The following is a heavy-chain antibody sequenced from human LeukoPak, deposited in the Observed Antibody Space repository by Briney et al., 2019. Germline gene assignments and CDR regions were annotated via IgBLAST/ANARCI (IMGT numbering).Heavy chain of an antibody. J-gene: IGHJ4*02. V-gene: IGHV3-9*01. CDR3: AKDKYSSGPLDY. D-gene: IGHD6-19*01. CDR1: GFTFDDYA. CDR2: ISWNSGSI. Sequence: SLRLSCAASGFTFDDYAMHWVRQAPGKGLEWVSGISWNSGSIGYADSVKGRFTISRDSAKNSLYLQMNSLRAEDTALYYCAKDKYSSGPLDYWGQGTLVTVSS.